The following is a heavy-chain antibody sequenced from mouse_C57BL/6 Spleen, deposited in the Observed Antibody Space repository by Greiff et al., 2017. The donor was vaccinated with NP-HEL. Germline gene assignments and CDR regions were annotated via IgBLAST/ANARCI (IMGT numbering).Heavy chain of an antibody. Sequence: VQLQQSGAELVMPGASVKLSCKASGYTFTSYWMHWVKQRPGQGLEWIGEIDPSDSYTNYNQKFKGKSTLTVDKSSSTAYMQLSSLTSEDSAVYYCARSDTSYAMDYWGQGTSVTVSS. J-gene: IGHJ4*01. CDR1: GYTFTSYW. D-gene: IGHD5-1-1*01. CDR2: IDPSDSYT. V-gene: IGHV1-69*01. CDR3: ARSDTSYAMDY.